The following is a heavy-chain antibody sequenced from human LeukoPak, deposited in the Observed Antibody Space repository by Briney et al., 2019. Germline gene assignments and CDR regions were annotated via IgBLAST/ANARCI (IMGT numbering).Heavy chain of an antibody. CDR2: IYYSGST. D-gene: IGHD3-22*01. V-gene: IGHV4-59*01. Sequence: PSETLSLTCTVSGGSITSYYWSWIRQPPGKGLEWIGYIYYSGSTNYSPSLKSRVTISVDTSKNQFSLKLSSVTAADTAVYYCARDSRSYYDSRGYYGTFDYWGQGTLVTDSS. CDR3: ARDSRSYYDSRGYYGTFDY. CDR1: GGSITSYY. J-gene: IGHJ4*02.